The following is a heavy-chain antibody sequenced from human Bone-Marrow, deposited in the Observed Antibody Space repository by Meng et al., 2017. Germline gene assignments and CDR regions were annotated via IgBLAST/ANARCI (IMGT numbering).Heavy chain of an antibody. Sequence: SETLSLTCTVSGGSVSSGGYYWSWIRQHPGKGREWIGYIYYSGSTYYNPSLKSLVTISVDTSKNQFSLKLSSVTAADTAVYYCARVGYSYGPNWFDPWGQGTLVTVSS. D-gene: IGHD5-18*01. V-gene: IGHV4-31*01. CDR2: IYYSGST. CDR1: GGSVSSGGYY. CDR3: ARVGYSYGPNWFDP. J-gene: IGHJ5*02.